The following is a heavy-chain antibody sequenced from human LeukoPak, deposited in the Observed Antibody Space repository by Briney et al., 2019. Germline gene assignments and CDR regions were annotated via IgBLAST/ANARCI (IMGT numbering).Heavy chain of an antibody. J-gene: IGHJ4*02. CDR1: GYTFSDYY. Sequence: ASVKVSCNTSGYTFSDYYIHWVRQAPGQGLEWMAWINCNNGDTKYAQKLQGRVTVTRDTSISTAYMDLSSLTSDDTAVYYCARDPSDASPIDYWGQGTLVTVSS. V-gene: IGHV1-2*02. CDR2: INCNNGDT. CDR3: ARDPSDASPIDY. D-gene: IGHD6-6*01.